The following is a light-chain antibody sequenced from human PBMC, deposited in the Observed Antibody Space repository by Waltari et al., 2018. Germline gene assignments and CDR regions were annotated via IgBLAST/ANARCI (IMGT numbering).Light chain of an antibody. CDR3: GAWDSRLSVWV. CDR1: SSDVGNNY. J-gene: IGLJ3*02. CDR2: DNH. Sequence: QSVLTQPPSVSAAPGQRVTISCSASSSDVGNNYVSWYQQLPGTAPKILIYDNHARPSGIPDRFSGSKSGMSATLVITGLQTGDEADYYCGAWDSRLSVWVFGGGTKLTVL. V-gene: IGLV1-51*01.